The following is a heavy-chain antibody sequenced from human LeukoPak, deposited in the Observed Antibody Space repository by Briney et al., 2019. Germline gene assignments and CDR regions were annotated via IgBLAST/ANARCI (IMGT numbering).Heavy chain of an antibody. CDR2: ISYSGST. D-gene: IGHD1-26*01. CDR1: GGSISSYY. Sequence: SETLSLTCTVSGGSISSYYWSWIRQPPGKGLEWIGYISYSGSTDYNPSLKSRVTISLDTSKNQFSLRLSSVTAADTAVYYCARETRLHCGSYSNDAFDIWGQGTMVTVSS. CDR3: ARETRLHCGSYSNDAFDI. V-gene: IGHV4-59*01. J-gene: IGHJ3*02.